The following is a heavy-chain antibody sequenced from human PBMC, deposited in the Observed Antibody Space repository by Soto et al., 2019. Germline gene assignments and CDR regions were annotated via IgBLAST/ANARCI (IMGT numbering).Heavy chain of an antibody. J-gene: IGHJ4*02. CDR2: INHSGST. D-gene: IGHD3-9*01. Sequence: PSETLSLTCAVYGGSFSGYYWSWIRQPPGKGLEWIGEINHSGSTNYNPSLKSRVTISVDTSKNQFSLKLSSVTAADTAVYYCARGISTYYDILTGYYGRNYFDYWGQGTLVTVSS. CDR3: ARGISTYYDILTGYYGRNYFDY. V-gene: IGHV4-34*01. CDR1: GGSFSGYY.